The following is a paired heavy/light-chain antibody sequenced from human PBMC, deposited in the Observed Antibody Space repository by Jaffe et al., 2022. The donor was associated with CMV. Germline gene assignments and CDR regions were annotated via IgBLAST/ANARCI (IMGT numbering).Light chain of an antibody. CDR2: EVS. Sequence: QSALTQPASVSGSPGQSITISCTGTSSDVGSYNLVSWYQQHPGKAPKLMIYEVSKRPSGVSNRFSGSKSGNTASLTISGLQAEDEADYYCCSYAGSSTSLVFGGGTKLTVL. CDR1: SSDVGSYNL. CDR3: CSYAGSSTSLV. J-gene: IGLJ2*01. V-gene: IGLV2-23*02.
Heavy chain of an antibody. CDR3: ARDLVGGDFWSGYSNYGMDV. Sequence: QVQLQESGPGLVKPSETLSLTCTVSGGSISSYYWSWIRQPAGKGLEWIGRIYTSGSTNYNPSLKSRVTMSVDTSKNQFSLKLSSVTAADTAVYYCARDLVGGDFWSGYSNYGMDVWGQGTTVTVSS. CDR1: GGSISSYY. D-gene: IGHD3-3*01. V-gene: IGHV4-4*07. CDR2: IYTSGST. J-gene: IGHJ6*02.